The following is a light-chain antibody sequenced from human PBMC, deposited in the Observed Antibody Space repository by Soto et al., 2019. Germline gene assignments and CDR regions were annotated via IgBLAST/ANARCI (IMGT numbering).Light chain of an antibody. J-gene: IGLJ2*01. V-gene: IGLV6-57*04. CDR1: SGSIASNY. CDR3: QSYDSSNQGV. CDR2: EDN. Sequence: NFMLTQPHSVSESPGKTVTISCTRSSGSIASNYVQWYQQRPGSAPTTMIYEDNQRPSGVPDRFFGSIDSSSNSASLTISGLKTEDEADYYCQSYDSSNQGVFGGGTKLTVL.